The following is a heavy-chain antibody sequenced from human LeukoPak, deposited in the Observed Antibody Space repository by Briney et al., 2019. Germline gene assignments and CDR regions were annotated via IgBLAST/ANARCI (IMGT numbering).Heavy chain of an antibody. CDR2: IKQDGSEK. V-gene: IGHV3-7*03. CDR1: GFIFNTYW. Sequence: GGSLRLSCAVSGFIFNTYWMNWVRQAPGKGLEWVANIKQDGSEKYYVDSVKGRFTISRDNAKNSPYLQMNSLRVEDTAMYFCATGSIRFWGQGTLVTVSS. D-gene: IGHD2-21*01. J-gene: IGHJ4*02. CDR3: ATGSIRF.